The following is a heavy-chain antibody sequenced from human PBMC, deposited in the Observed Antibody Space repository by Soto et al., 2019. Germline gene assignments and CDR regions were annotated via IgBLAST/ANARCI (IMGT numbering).Heavy chain of an antibody. CDR1: GFTVSTDW. CDR2: IRSGGNT. J-gene: IGHJ6*02. V-gene: IGHV3-66*01. CDR3: VRENYYYGMDV. Sequence: PGGSLRLSCADSGFTVSTDWMYWVRQAPGKGLEWVSVIRSGGNTYYADSVEGRFTISRDNSKNTVYLQMNSLRAEDTAVYYCVRENYYYGMDVWGQGTTVTVSS.